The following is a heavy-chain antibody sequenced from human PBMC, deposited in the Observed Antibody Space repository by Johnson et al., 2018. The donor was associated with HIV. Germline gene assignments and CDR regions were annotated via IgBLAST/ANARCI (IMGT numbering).Heavy chain of an antibody. CDR3: AKSDVVVIPEGAFDI. J-gene: IGHJ3*02. D-gene: IGHD2-21*01. Sequence: QMLLVESGGGVVQPGRSLRLSCAASGFTFSSYGMHWVRQAPGKGLEWVAVIWYDGSNKYYADSVTGRFTISRDNSKNTLYLQMNSLRAEDTAVYYCAKSDVVVIPEGAFDIWGQGTMVTVSS. CDR2: IWYDGSNK. V-gene: IGHV3-33*06. CDR1: GFTFSSYG.